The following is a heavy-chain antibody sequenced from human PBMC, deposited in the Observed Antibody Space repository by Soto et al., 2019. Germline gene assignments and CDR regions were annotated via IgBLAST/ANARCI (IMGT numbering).Heavy chain of an antibody. CDR2: INHSRST. J-gene: IGHJ4*02. CDR1: GGSFSGYY. V-gene: IGHV4-34*01. CDR3: ARNKITGLLDY. D-gene: IGHD2-8*02. Sequence: SETLSLTCAVYGGSFSGYYWTWIRQPPGTGLEWIGEINHSRSTNYNQSLKTRVTISVDTSKNQFSLKLTSVTAADTAVYNFARNKITGLLDYWGQGTLVTVSS.